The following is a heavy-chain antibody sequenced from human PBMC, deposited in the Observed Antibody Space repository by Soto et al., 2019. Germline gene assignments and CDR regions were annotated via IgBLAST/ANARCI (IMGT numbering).Heavy chain of an antibody. CDR2: ISSSSSYI. J-gene: IGHJ5*02. V-gene: IGHV3-21*01. D-gene: IGHD6-13*01. CDR3: ARVEPGSSWWFDP. Sequence: EVQLVESGGGLVKPGGSLRLSCAASGFTFSSYSMNWVRQAPGKGLEWVSSISSSSSYIYYADSVKGRFTISRDNAKNSLYLQMNSLRAEDTAVYYCARVEPGSSWWFDPWGQGTLVTVSS. CDR1: GFTFSSYS.